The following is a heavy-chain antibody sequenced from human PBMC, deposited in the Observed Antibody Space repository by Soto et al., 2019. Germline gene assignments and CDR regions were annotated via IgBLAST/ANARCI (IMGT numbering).Heavy chain of an antibody. Sequence: SETLSLTCTVSGGSITSGGYYWSWIRQHPGKGLEWIGYIYYSGSIYYNPSLKSRVTISVDTSKNQFSLKLSSVTSADTAVYYCARWFLDGSSTSCYDYWGQGTMVTVSS. CDR2: IYYSGSI. CDR3: ARWFLDGSSTSCYDY. J-gene: IGHJ4*02. D-gene: IGHD2-2*01. CDR1: GGSITSGGYY. V-gene: IGHV4-31*03.